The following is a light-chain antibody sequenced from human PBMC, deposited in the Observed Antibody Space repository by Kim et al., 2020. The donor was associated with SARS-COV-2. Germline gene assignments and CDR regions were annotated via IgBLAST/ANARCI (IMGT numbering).Light chain of an antibody. CDR2: YDS. CDR3: QVWDSSSDHPV. CDR1: NVGIKG. Sequence: AQGKEARITCGGNNVGIKGVHGYQMRPGQAQVLIIYYDSDRLSGIPERFCGANAGNAATLTISRVEAGDEAYYYCQVWDSSSDHPVFGGGTQLTVL. J-gene: IGLJ2*01. V-gene: IGLV3-21*04.